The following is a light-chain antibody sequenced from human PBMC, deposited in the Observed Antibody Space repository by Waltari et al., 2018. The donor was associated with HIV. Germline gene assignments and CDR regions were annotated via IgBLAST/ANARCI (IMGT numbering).Light chain of an antibody. V-gene: IGLV2-8*01. Sequence: QSALTQPPSASGSLGQSVTISCTGTTSDVGGYNHVYWYQQHPGKTPKLMIYEVSKRPSGVPDRFSGSKSGNTASLTVSGLQAEDEADYYCTSYAGSNNVVFGGGTKLTVL. CDR1: TSDVGGYNH. CDR2: EVS. J-gene: IGLJ2*01. CDR3: TSYAGSNNVV.